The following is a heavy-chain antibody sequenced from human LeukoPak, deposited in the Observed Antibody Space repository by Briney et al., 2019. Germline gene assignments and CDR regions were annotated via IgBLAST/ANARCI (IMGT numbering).Heavy chain of an antibody. Sequence: ASVKVSCKASGYTFTGYYIHWMRQAPGQGLEWMVWINPNSGGTNYAQKFQGRVTMTRDTSTSTAYMELRSLRSDDTAVYYCARSPSYYDILTGYLRDYYYYYMDVWGKGTTVTVSS. J-gene: IGHJ6*03. D-gene: IGHD3-9*01. CDR3: ARSPSYYDILTGYLRDYYYYYMDV. V-gene: IGHV1-2*02. CDR2: INPNSGGT. CDR1: GYTFTGYY.